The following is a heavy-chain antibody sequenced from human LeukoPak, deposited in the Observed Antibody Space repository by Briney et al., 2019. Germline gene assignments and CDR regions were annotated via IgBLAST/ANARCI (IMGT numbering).Heavy chain of an antibody. V-gene: IGHV4-30-4*01. J-gene: IGHJ6*03. CDR1: GASVSRGGHY. CDR2: IFDSGSA. D-gene: IGHD4/OR15-4a*01. CDR3: ARAVGGPNGDYYMDV. Sequence: PSETLSLTCNVSGASVSRGGHYWSWIRQPPGKGLEWVGYIFDSGSAYYNPSLKRRVTISVDTSKNQFSLKLSSVTAADTAVYYCARAVGGPNGDYYMDVWGKGTTVTVSS.